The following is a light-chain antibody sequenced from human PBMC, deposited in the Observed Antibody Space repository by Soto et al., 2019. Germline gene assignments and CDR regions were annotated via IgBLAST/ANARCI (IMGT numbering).Light chain of an antibody. J-gene: IGKJ5*01. CDR1: QGISSY. Sequence: IQLTQSPSSLSASVGDRVTITCRASQGISSYLAWYQQKPGKAPKLLIYAASTLQSGVPSRFSGSGSGTDFTLTISSLQPEDFATYYCQQINSYPLTFGQGTRLNI. CDR3: QQINSYPLT. CDR2: AAS. V-gene: IGKV1-9*01.